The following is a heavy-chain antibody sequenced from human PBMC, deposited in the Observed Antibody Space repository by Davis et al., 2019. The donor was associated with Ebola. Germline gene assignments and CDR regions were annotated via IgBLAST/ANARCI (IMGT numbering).Heavy chain of an antibody. CDR1: GFTFSSYW. V-gene: IGHV3-7*01. D-gene: IGHD6-19*01. CDR2: IKQDGSEK. J-gene: IGHJ4*02. Sequence: GGSLRLSCAASGFTFSSYWMSWVRQAPGKGLEWVANIKQDGSEKYYVDSVKGRFTISRDNSKNTLYLQMNSLRAEDTAVYYCARGLGYSSGWYADYWGQGTLVTVSS. CDR3: ARGLGYSSGWYADY.